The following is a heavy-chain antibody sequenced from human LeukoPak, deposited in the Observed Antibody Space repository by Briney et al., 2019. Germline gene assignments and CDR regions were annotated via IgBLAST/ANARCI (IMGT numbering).Heavy chain of an antibody. D-gene: IGHD4-17*01. CDR2: IWYDGSNK. V-gene: IGHV3-33*06. J-gene: IGHJ4*02. CDR3: AKDARLYGDYVPYFDY. Sequence: GGSLRLSCAASGFTFSSYGMHWVRQAPGKGLEWVAVIWYDGSNKYYAGSVKGRFTISRDNSKNTLYLQMNSLRAEDTAVYYCAKDARLYGDYVPYFDYWGQGTLGTVSS. CDR1: GFTFSSYG.